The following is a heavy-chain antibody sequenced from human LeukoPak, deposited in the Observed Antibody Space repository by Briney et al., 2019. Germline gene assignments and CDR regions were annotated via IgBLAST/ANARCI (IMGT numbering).Heavy chain of an antibody. J-gene: IGHJ4*02. CDR1: GFTFSSYG. CDR3: ARDIGSNGNYHFDY. D-gene: IGHD4-17*01. Sequence: GRSLRLSCAASGFTFSSYGMHWVRQSPGKGLEWVAVIWYDGSIKRYADSVKGRITISRDDSKNTLYLQVDSLRAEDTAVYYCARDIGSNGNYHFDYWGQGTLDTVSS. V-gene: IGHV3-33*01. CDR2: IWYDGSIK.